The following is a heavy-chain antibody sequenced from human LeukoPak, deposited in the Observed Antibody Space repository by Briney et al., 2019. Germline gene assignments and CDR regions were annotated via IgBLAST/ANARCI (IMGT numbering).Heavy chain of an antibody. Sequence: SETLSLTCSVSGGSISSNRYYWGWIRQPPGKGLEWIGSMYYSGSNHYNPSLKSRVTISVDTSKNQLSLKLSSVTAADTAVYYCASYGGIAAARTDFDHWGRGILVTVSS. J-gene: IGHJ4*02. V-gene: IGHV4-39*01. CDR2: MYYSGSN. CDR1: GGSISSNRYY. D-gene: IGHD6-13*01. CDR3: ASYGGIAAARTDFDH.